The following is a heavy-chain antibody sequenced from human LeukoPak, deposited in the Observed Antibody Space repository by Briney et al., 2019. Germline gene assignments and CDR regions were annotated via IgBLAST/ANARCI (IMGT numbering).Heavy chain of an antibody. J-gene: IGHJ4*02. Sequence: GGSLRLSCAASGFAFSSQAMGWVRQAPGQGLEWVSVISDSGSITYYADSVKGRFTISRDKSKNTLFLQMNSLRAEDTAVYYCAKDARRTSGWYFFDYWGPGTLVTVSS. CDR2: ISDSGSIT. CDR1: GFAFSSQA. CDR3: AKDARRTSGWYFFDY. V-gene: IGHV3-23*01. D-gene: IGHD6-19*01.